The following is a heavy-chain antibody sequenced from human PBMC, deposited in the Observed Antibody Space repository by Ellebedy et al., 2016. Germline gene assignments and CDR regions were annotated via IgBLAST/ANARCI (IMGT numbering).Heavy chain of an antibody. CDR3: ARAPRSCIPYRDCSQYWYFDL. CDR2: IYYSGST. Sequence: SETLSLTXTVSGGSVSGATYYWNWIRQPPGKGLEWIGYIYYSGSTNYNPSLKSRVTISVDTSKNQFSLKLSSVTAADTAVYYCARAPRSCIPYRDCSQYWYFDLWGRGTLVTVSS. CDR1: GGSVSGATYY. J-gene: IGHJ2*01. D-gene: IGHD2-21*02. V-gene: IGHV4-61*01.